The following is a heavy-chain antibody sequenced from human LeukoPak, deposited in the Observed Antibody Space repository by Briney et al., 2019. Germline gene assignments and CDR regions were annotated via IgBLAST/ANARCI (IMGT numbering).Heavy chain of an antibody. CDR1: GFTFSDYY. J-gene: IGHJ3*02. V-gene: IGHV3-53*01. D-gene: IGHD6-13*01. CDR2: IYSGGST. Sequence: GGSLRLSCAASGFTFSDYYMSWIRQAPGKGLEWVSLIYSGGSTKYADSVKGRFTISRDNSKNTVYLQMNSLRAEDTAVYYCARGSEYSSSWDALDIWGQGTMVTVSS. CDR3: ARGSEYSSSWDALDI.